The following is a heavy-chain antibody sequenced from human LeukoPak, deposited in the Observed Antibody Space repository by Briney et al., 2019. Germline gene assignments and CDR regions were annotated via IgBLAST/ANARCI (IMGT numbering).Heavy chain of an antibody. CDR3: ARIVPVDLDNWFDP. Sequence: SETLSLTCTVSGGSVSSYYWSWIRLPPGKGLEWIGYIYNSGSTNYNPSLKSRVTISTDTSKNQSSLKLSSVTAADTAVYYCARIVPVDLDNWFDPWGQGTLVTVSP. J-gene: IGHJ5*02. D-gene: IGHD2-2*01. CDR2: IYNSGST. CDR1: GGSVSSYY. V-gene: IGHV4-59*02.